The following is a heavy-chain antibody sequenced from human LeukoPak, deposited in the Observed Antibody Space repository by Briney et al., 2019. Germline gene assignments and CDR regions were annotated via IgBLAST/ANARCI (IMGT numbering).Heavy chain of an antibody. V-gene: IGHV1-18*01. CDR2: INPKNGDR. CDR1: GYTFTSYG. D-gene: IGHD4-17*01. Sequence: ASVKVSCKASGYTFTSYGISWVRQAPGQGLEWMGIINPKNGDRLYARKFQGRVTMTRDTSTSTVYMDLSSLRSEDTALYFCARESMVTTKWFDPWGQGTLVTVSS. J-gene: IGHJ5*02. CDR3: ARESMVTTKWFDP.